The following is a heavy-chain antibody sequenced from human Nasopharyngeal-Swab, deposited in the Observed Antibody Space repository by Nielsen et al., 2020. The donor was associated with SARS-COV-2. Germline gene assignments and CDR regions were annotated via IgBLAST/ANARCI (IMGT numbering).Heavy chain of an antibody. Sequence: GESLKISCAASGFTFNSHGMHWVRQAPGKGLEWVAVISFDGSKKYYADSVKGRFTISRDSSKNTLYLQMNSLRAEDTAVYYCARDGVRPGYSSGWKYYYYGMDVWGQGTTVTVSS. CDR2: ISFDGSKK. CDR1: GFTFNSHG. D-gene: IGHD6-19*01. J-gene: IGHJ6*02. V-gene: IGHV3-30*03. CDR3: ARDGVRPGYSSGWKYYYYGMDV.